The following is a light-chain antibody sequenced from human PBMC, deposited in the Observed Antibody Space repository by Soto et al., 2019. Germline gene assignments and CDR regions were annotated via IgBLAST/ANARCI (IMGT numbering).Light chain of an antibody. Sequence: HSVLTQPPSASGTPGQRVTTSCSGSSSNMGSNSVHWYRQLPGSAPKLLIYTNDLPPSGVPDRFSGSKSGTSASLAISGLQSDDDAHYYCAAWDDSLNGPVFVGGTKVTVL. CDR2: TND. CDR3: AAWDDSLNGPV. CDR1: SSNMGSNS. J-gene: IGLJ2*01. V-gene: IGLV1-44*01.